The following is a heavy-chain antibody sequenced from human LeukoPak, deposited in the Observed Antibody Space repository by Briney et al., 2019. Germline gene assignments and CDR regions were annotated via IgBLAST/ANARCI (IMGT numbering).Heavy chain of an antibody. Sequence: SETLSLTCTVSGGSISGYYWSWIRQPPGKGLDWIGWIYYSGSTQYNPSLKSRVTISVDKSNNQFSLNLSSVTAADTAVYYCARYDLSPSKHLDYWGQGTLVTVSS. V-gene: IGHV4-59*08. CDR1: GGSISGYY. J-gene: IGHJ4*02. CDR3: ARYDLSPSKHLDY. CDR2: IYYSGST. D-gene: IGHD3-3*01.